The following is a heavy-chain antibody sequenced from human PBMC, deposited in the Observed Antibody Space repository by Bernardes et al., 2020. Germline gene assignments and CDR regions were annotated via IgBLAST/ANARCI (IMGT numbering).Heavy chain of an antibody. D-gene: IGHD2-2*01. CDR1: GYTFTSYG. CDR3: ARDIRDIVVVPAAPQAEYFDY. CDR2: ISAYNGNT. V-gene: IGHV1-18*01. Sequence: ASVKVSCKASGYTFTSYGISWVRQAPGQGLEWMGWISAYNGNTNYAQKLQGRVTMTTDTSTSTAYMELRSLRSDDTAVYYCARDIRDIVVVPAAPQAEYFDYWGQGTLVTVSS. J-gene: IGHJ4*02.